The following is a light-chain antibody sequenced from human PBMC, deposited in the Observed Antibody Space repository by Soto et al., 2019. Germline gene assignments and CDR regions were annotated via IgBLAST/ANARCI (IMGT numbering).Light chain of an antibody. CDR1: QSVSSY. CDR3: QKYNNWPPVT. CDR2: AAS. Sequence: EIVMTQSPGTLSLSPGERATLSCRASQSVSSYLAWYQQKPGQAPRLLIYAASSRATGIPDRFSGSGSGTDFTLTISRLQSEDFAVYYCQKYNNWPPVTFGQGTKVDIK. V-gene: IGKV3D-15*01. J-gene: IGKJ1*01.